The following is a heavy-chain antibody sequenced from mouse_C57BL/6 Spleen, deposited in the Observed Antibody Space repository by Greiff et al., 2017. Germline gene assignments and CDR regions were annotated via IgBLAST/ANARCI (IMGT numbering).Heavy chain of an antibody. CDR3: ASSTWDWFAY. CDR1: GYTFTDYN. CDR2: INPNNGGT. D-gene: IGHD4-1*01. Sequence: EVQLQQSGPELVKPGASVKMSCKASGYTFTDYNMHWVKQSHGKSLEWIGYINPNNGGTSYNQKFKGKATLTVNTSSSTAYMELRSLTSEDSAVYYCASSTWDWFAYWGQGTLVTVSA. V-gene: IGHV1-22*01. J-gene: IGHJ3*01.